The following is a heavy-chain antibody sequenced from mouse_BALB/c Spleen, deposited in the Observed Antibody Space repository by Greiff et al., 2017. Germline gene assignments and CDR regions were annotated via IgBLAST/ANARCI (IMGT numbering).Heavy chain of an antibody. V-gene: IGHV5-17*02. CDR1: GFTFSSFG. Sequence: DVMLVESGGGLVQPGGSRKLSCAASGFTFSSFGMHWVRQAPEKGLEWVAYISSGSSTIYYADTVKGRFTISRDNPKNTLFLQMTSLRSEDTAMYYCARDGYYHYYAMDYWGQGTSVTVSS. D-gene: IGHD2-3*01. CDR2: ISSGSSTI. J-gene: IGHJ4*01. CDR3: ARDGYYHYYAMDY.